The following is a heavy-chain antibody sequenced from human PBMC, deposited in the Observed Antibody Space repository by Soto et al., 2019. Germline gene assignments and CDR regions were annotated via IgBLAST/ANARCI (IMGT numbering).Heavy chain of an antibody. Sequence: QVQLVESGGGVVQPGRSLRLSCAASGFTFSSYGMHWVRQAPGKGLEWVAVIWYDGSNKYYADSVKGRFTISRDNPKNTLYLQMNSLRAEDTAVYYCARQNVDTVATGARNYFDYWGQGTLVTVSS. V-gene: IGHV3-33*01. D-gene: IGHD5-12*01. CDR3: ARQNVDTVATGARNYFDY. J-gene: IGHJ4*02. CDR1: GFTFSSYG. CDR2: IWYDGSNK.